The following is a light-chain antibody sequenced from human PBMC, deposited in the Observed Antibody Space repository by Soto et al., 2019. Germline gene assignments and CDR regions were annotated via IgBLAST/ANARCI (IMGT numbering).Light chain of an antibody. J-gene: IGKJ5*01. CDR2: DAS. CDR1: QSVSSY. V-gene: IGKV3-11*01. CDR3: QQRNIWPIT. Sequence: EIVLTQSPAILSLSPGERATLSCRASQSVSSYLAWYQQKFGQAPRLLISDASNRATGIPARFSGSGSGTDFTITISSLEPEDFAVYYCQQRNIWPITFGQGTRLVIK.